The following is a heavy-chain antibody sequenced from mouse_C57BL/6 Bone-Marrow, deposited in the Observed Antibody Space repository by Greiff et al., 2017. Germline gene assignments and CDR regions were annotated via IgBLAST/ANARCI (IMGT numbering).Heavy chain of an antibody. V-gene: IGHV1-50*01. CDR3: ARDYGGAMDY. Sequence: QVQLQQPGAELVKPGASVKLSCKASGYTFTSYWMQWVKQRPGQGLEWIGEIDPSDSYTNYNQKFKGKATLTVDTSSITAYMQLSSLTSEDSAVYYCARDYGGAMDYWGQGTSVTVSS. CDR2: IDPSDSYT. J-gene: IGHJ4*01. D-gene: IGHD1-1*02. CDR1: GYTFTSYW.